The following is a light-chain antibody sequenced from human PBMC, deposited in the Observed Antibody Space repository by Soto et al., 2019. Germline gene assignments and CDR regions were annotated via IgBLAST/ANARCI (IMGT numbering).Light chain of an antibody. V-gene: IGLV2-14*01. CDR3: SSYTSASTPLV. CDR2: DVS. Sequence: QSALTQPASVSGSPGQSITISCTGTGSDVGGYNYVSWYQQHPGKAPKVMIYDVSNRPSGVSNRFSGSKFGNTASLTISGLQAEDEADYYSSSYTSASTPLVFGGGTKLTVL. J-gene: IGLJ2*01. CDR1: GSDVGGYNY.